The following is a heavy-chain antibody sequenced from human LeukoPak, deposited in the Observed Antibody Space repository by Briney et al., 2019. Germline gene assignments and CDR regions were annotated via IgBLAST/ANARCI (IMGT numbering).Heavy chain of an antibody. V-gene: IGHV1-2*02. J-gene: IGHJ4*02. CDR1: GYTFTCYY. D-gene: IGHD3-22*01. CDR3: ARDGRPLLYYYDSSGYYSDY. CDR2: INPNSGGT. Sequence: ASVKVSCKASGYTFTCYYMHWVRQAPGQGLEWMGWINPNSGGTNYAQKFQGRVTMTRDTSISTAYMELSRLRSDDTAVYYCARDGRPLLYYYDSSGYYSDYWGQGTLVTVSS.